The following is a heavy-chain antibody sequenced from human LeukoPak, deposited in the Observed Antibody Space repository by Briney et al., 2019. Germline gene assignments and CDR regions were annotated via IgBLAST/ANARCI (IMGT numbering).Heavy chain of an antibody. D-gene: IGHD6-19*01. V-gene: IGHV3-23*01. CDR3: AKLPDIVVTGGFDC. J-gene: IGHJ4*02. CDR1: GFTFSDYA. Sequence: GGSLRLSCAVSGFTFSDYAMSWVRQAPGKGLEWVLGISFSGRSTNYADSVKGRFIISRDNSKNTLYLQMNSLRAEDTAIYYCAKLPDIVVTGGFDCWGQGTLVTVSS. CDR2: ISFSGRST.